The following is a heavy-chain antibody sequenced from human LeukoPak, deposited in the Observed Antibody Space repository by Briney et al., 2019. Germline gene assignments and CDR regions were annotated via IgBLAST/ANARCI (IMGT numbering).Heavy chain of an antibody. J-gene: IGHJ6*02. V-gene: IGHV3-48*03. Sequence: SGGSLRLSCAASGFTFSSYEMNWVRQAPGKGLEWVSYISSSGSTIYYADSVKGQFTISRDNAKNSLYLQMNSLRAEDTAVYYCARDKGWFGESYGMDVWGQGTTVTVSS. CDR3: ARDKGWFGESYGMDV. CDR1: GFTFSSYE. CDR2: ISSSGSTI. D-gene: IGHD3-10*01.